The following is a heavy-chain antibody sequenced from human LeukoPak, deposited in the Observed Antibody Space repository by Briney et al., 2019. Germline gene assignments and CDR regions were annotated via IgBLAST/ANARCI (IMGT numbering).Heavy chain of an antibody. CDR3: ARDHIDGFNPNNWFAP. V-gene: IGHV4-38-2*02. CDR1: GYSISSGYY. D-gene: IGHD1-1*01. CDR2: IYNSANT. Sequence: KPSETLSLTCTVSGYSISSGYYWGWIRQPPGKGLEWIGTIYNSANTYYNPPLKSRVTLSLDASKNQISLTLSSVTAADTAVYYCARDHIDGFNPNNWFAPWGKGTTVSVSS. J-gene: IGHJ6*04.